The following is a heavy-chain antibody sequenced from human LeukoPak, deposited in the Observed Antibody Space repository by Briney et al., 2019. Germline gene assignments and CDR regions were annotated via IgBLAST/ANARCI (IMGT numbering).Heavy chain of an antibody. CDR3: AGGYYGSGSHCCHMDV. Sequence: SETLSLTCAVYVGSFSGYYWSWIRQPPGKGLEWIGEINHSGSTNYNSSLKSRVTISVDTSKNQFSLKLSSVTAADTAVYYCAGGYYGSGSHCCHMDVWGKGTTITVS. J-gene: IGHJ6*03. V-gene: IGHV4-34*01. CDR2: INHSGST. CDR1: VGSFSGYY. D-gene: IGHD3-10*01.